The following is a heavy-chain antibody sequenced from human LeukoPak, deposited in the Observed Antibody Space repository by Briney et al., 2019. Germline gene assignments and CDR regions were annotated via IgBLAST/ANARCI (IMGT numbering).Heavy chain of an antibody. CDR2: LSYDGSNE. CDR1: GFPFSSYG. J-gene: IGHJ4*02. D-gene: IGHD3-10*01. V-gene: IGHV3-30*03. Sequence: PGGSLRLSCAASGFPFSSYGMHWVRQAPGKGLEWVAVLSYDGSNEYYADSVKGRFTISRDNSKNTLYLQMNNLRVEDTAVYYCAGSWFYRDYFEYWGQGTLVTVSS. CDR3: AGSWFYRDYFEY.